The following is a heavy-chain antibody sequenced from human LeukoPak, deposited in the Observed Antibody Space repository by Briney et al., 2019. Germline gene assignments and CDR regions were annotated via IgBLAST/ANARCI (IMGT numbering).Heavy chain of an antibody. CDR1: GGSVSSGSYY. Sequence: PSETLSLTCTVSGGSVSSGSYYWSWIRQPPGKGLEWIGYIYYSGSTNYNPSLKSRVTISVDTSKNQFSLKLSSVTAADTAVYYCARDGGFYYDSSGYPQAGAFGIWGQGTMVTVSS. J-gene: IGHJ3*02. V-gene: IGHV4-61*01. CDR3: ARDGGFYYDSSGYPQAGAFGI. CDR2: IYYSGST. D-gene: IGHD3-22*01.